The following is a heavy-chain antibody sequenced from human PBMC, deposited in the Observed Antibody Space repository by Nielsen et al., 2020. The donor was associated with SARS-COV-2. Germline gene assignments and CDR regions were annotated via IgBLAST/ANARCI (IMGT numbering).Heavy chain of an antibody. J-gene: IGHJ4*02. CDR2: ISYDGSNK. D-gene: IGHD3-3*01. CDR3: AKDLYYDFWSGDLGY. CDR1: GFTFSSYA. V-gene: IGHV3-30*04. Sequence: GESLKISCAASGFTFSSYAMHWVRQAPGKGLEWVAVISYDGSNKYYADSVKGRFTISRDNSKNTLYLQMNSLRAEDTAVYYCAKDLYYDFWSGDLGYWGQGTLVTVSS.